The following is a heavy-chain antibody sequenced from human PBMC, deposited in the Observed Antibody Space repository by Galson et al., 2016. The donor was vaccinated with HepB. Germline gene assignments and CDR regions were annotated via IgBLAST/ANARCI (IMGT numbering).Heavy chain of an antibody. D-gene: IGHD6-13*01. CDR2: IKQDGSGK. J-gene: IGHJ4*02. CDR3: MSYRDAWYSGF. Sequence: SLRLSCAASGFTFSTFWMTWVRQAPGKGLEWVANIKQDGSGKYYVDSVKGRFTISRDNAKNSVYLQMNSLRGDDTAVYYCMSYRDAWYSGFWGQGTLVTVSS. CDR1: GFTFSTFW. V-gene: IGHV3-7*03.